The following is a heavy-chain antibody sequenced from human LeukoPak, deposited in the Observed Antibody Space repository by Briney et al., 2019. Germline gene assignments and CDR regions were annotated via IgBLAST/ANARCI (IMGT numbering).Heavy chain of an antibody. CDR1: GYAFTGYY. CDR2: ISAYNGNA. J-gene: IGHJ4*02. D-gene: IGHD2-15*01. Sequence: ASVKVSCKASGYAFTGYYMHWVRQAPGQGLEWMGWISAYNGNANYAQKLQGRVTMTTDTSTTTAYMEVRSLRSDDTAVYYCARSSYCSAGSCYSDYWGQGTLVTVSS. V-gene: IGHV1-18*04. CDR3: ARSSYCSAGSCYSDY.